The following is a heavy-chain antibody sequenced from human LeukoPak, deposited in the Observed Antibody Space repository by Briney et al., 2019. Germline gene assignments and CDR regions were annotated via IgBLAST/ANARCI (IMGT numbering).Heavy chain of an antibody. D-gene: IGHD3-9*01. V-gene: IGHV3-30-3*01. CDR2: ISCDGSNK. CDR1: GFTFSSYV. J-gene: IGHJ1*01. CDR3: ARDGHGITIFGHFQH. Sequence: GGSLRLPCAVSGFTFSSYVMHWVRQAPGKGLEWVADISCDGSNKYHADSLKGRLTFPRDNSKNTLYLQMNSVRAEDTAGYCCARDGHGITIFGHFQHWGQGTLVTVSS.